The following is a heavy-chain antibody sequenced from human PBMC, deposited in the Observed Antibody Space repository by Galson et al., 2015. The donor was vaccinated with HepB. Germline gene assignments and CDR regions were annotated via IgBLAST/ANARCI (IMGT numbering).Heavy chain of an antibody. V-gene: IGHV1-2*02. D-gene: IGHD6-13*01. CDR1: GYTFTGYY. CDR2: INPNSGGT. CDR3: ARGVAAAGKLFDY. J-gene: IGHJ4*02. Sequence: SVKVSCKASGYTFTGYYMHWVRQAPGQGLEWMGWINPNSGGTNYAQKFQGRVTMTRDTSISTAYMELSRLRSDDTAVYYCARGVAAAGKLFDYWGQGTLVTVSS.